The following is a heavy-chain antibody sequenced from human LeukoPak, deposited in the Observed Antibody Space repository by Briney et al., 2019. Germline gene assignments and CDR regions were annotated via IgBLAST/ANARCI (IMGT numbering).Heavy chain of an antibody. CDR3: AKPQSGRAYAYMNA. D-gene: IGHD2-15*01. CDR2: ISWDGGGT. V-gene: IGHV3-43*01. CDR1: GFTFGDYN. J-gene: IGHJ6*03. Sequence: GGSLRLSCAASGFTFGDYNMHWVRQAPGKGLEWVSLISWDGGGTYYADSVKGRFTISRDNSKNSLYLQMNSLRTEDSDLYYCAKPQSGRAYAYMNAWVKGAPVT.